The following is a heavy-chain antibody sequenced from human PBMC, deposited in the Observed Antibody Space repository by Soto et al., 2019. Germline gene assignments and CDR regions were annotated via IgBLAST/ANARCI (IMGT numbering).Heavy chain of an antibody. Sequence: VASVKVSCKASGYTFTGYYMHWVRQAPGQGLEWMGWINPNSGGTNYAQKFQGRVTMTRDTSISTAYMELSRLRSDDTAVYYCARVPTRTMVMLDYWGQGTLVTVSS. V-gene: IGHV1-2*02. CDR3: ARVPTRTMVMLDY. CDR2: INPNSGGT. J-gene: IGHJ4*02. CDR1: GYTFTGYY. D-gene: IGHD3-16*01.